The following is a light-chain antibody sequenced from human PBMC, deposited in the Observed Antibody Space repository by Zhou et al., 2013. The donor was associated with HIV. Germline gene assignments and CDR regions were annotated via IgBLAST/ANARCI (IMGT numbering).Light chain of an antibody. CDR1: QSLVHTDGNTY. V-gene: IGKV2-30*02. Sequence: DIVLTQTPLSSLVTLGQPASISCRSSQSLVHTDGNTYLNWFHQRPGQSPRRLIYKVSNRDSGVPDRFSGSGSVTDFTLQISRVEAEDVGVYYCMEGTHWPPVAFGQGTRLEIK. CDR3: MEGTHWPPVA. CDR2: KVS. J-gene: IGKJ5*01.